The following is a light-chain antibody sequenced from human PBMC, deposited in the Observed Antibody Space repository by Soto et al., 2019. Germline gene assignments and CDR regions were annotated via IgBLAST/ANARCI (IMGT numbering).Light chain of an antibody. CDR3: QQYNNWPPST. CDR2: GAS. CDR1: QSVNNK. Sequence: EIVMTQSPATLSVSPEERATISCRAIQSVNNKLAWYQQKPGQAPRLLIYGASTRATGIPARFSGSGSGTEFTLTISSLQSEDFAVYYCQQYNNWPPSTFGQGTRLEIK. J-gene: IGKJ5*01. V-gene: IGKV3-15*01.